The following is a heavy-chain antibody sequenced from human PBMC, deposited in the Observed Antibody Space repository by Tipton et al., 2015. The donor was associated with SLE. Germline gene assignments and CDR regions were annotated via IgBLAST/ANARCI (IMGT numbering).Heavy chain of an antibody. V-gene: IGHV4-34*01. D-gene: IGHD3-3*01. Sequence: TLSLTCAVYGGSFSAYYWSWSRQPPGKGLEWIGEINHSGSTNYNPSLKSRVTISVDTSKNQFSLKLSSVTAADTALYYCARPGSPFWLGSPFDYWGQRTLVTVSS. J-gene: IGHJ4*02. CDR2: INHSGST. CDR3: ARPGSPFWLGSPFDY. CDR1: GGSFSAYY.